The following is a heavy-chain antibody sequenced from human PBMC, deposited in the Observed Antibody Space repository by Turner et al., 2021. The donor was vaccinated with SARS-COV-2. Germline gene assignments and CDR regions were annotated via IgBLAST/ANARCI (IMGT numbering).Heavy chain of an antibody. CDR1: GGSIISTAFH. CDR2: IYNSGST. V-gene: IGHV4-39*01. Sequence: QLQLQESGPRLVTPSETLSHTCPVSGGSIISTAFHWGWIRQTPGKGLEWIGSIYNSGSTYYNPSLKSRVTMSVDTAKNQFSLEWSSVSAADTAFYYCARNYYDTWGVDWVDPWGQGILVTV. J-gene: IGHJ5*02. D-gene: IGHD3-16*01. CDR3: ARNYYDTWGVDWVDP.